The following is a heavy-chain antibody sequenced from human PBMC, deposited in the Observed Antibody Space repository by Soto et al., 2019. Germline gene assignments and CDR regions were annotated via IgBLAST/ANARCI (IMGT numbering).Heavy chain of an antibody. Sequence: SVKVSCKASGFTFTSSAVQWLRQARGQRLEWIGWIGVGSGNRHYAQKFQERVTITRDMSTNTAYMELSSLRSEDTAVYYCAALGVNFDHWGQGTLVTVSS. CDR1: GFTFTSSA. V-gene: IGHV1-58*01. D-gene: IGHD2-8*01. CDR2: IGVGSGNR. CDR3: AALGVNFDH. J-gene: IGHJ4*02.